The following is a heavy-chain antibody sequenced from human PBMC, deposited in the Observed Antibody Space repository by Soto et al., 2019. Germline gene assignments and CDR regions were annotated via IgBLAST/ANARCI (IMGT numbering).Heavy chain of an antibody. D-gene: IGHD2-21*01. Sequence: ASVKVSCKASGYTFTSYYIHWVRQAPGQGLEYVGMIDPNSGGTNYAQKFQGRVSMTRDTSTSSVYMELSSLRSEDTAVYYCTREKGHTYFFYYWGQGTLVTVSS. J-gene: IGHJ4*02. V-gene: IGHV1-46*03. CDR1: GYTFTSYY. CDR3: TREKGHTYFFYY. CDR2: IDPNSGGT.